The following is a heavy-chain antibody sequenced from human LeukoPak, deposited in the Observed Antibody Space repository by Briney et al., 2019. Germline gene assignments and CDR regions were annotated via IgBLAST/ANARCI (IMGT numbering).Heavy chain of an antibody. CDR3: AKDGALGAFDI. J-gene: IGHJ3*02. CDR2: ISWNSGSI. CDR1: GFTFDDYA. Sequence: GRSLRLSCAASGFTFDDYAMHWVRQAPGKGLEWVSGISWNSGSIGYADSVKGRFTISRDNAKSSLYLQMNSLRAEDMALYYCAKDGALGAFDIWGQGTMVTVSS. V-gene: IGHV3-9*03.